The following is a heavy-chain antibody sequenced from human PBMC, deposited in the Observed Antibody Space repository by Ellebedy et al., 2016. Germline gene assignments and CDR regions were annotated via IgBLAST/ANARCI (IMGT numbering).Heavy chain of an antibody. Sequence: ASVKVSCKASGYTFITYPVNWVRQAPGQGLEWMGWINTKTGNPTYDQGFTGRFVFSSDTSVSTAYLQISSLKAEDTAVYYCARDWGDFQHWGQGTLVTVSS. J-gene: IGHJ1*01. CDR3: ARDWGDFQH. CDR2: INTKTGNP. V-gene: IGHV7-4-1*02. CDR1: GYTFITYP. D-gene: IGHD3-16*01.